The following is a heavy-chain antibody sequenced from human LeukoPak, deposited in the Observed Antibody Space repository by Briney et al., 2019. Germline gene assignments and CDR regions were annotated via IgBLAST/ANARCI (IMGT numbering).Heavy chain of an antibody. CDR3: AKAQRYRSNKGQFDY. D-gene: IGHD5-18*01. Sequence: GGSLRLSCAASGFTFSSYGMHWVRQAPGKGLEWVAAISYDGSNKYYADSVKGRFTISRDNSKNTLYLQMNSLRAEDTAVYYCAKAQRYRSNKGQFDYWGQGTLVTVSS. CDR1: GFTFSSYG. V-gene: IGHV3-30*18. J-gene: IGHJ4*02. CDR2: ISYDGSNK.